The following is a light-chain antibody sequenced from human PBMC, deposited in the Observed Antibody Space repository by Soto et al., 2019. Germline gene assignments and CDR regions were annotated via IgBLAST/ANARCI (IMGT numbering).Light chain of an antibody. CDR2: EPS. CDR3: QQRRDWPLT. Sequence: EIVLTQSPATVYLSPGERATLSCRASQSVTTCLAWYHQKPGQAPRLLISEPSNRATGIPARFSGSGSGTDVTLTVSRREPEDFAVSYCQQRRDWPLTFGGGTKVELK. V-gene: IGKV3-11*01. J-gene: IGKJ4*01. CDR1: QSVTTC.